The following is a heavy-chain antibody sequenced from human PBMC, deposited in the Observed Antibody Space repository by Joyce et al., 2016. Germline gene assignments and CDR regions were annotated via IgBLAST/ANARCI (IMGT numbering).Heavy chain of an antibody. CDR2: IFYSGST. CDR1: GGSISGINYY. V-gene: IGHV4-39*07. D-gene: IGHD3-10*01. Sequence: QLQLHESGPGLVKPSETLSLTCTVSGGSISGINYYWGWIRQPPGKGLEWIGSIFYSGSTFYNPSHKSRVTMSVDTSKNQFALKLTSVTAADTAVYYCAREPNYYGSGSYGKFDSWGQGTLVTVSS. CDR3: AREPNYYGSGSYGKFDS. J-gene: IGHJ4*02.